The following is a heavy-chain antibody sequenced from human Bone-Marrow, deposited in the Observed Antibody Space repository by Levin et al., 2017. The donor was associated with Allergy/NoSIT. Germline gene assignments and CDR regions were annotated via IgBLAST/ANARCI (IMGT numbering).Heavy chain of an antibody. CDR1: GFTFPSYA. J-gene: IGHJ4*02. D-gene: IGHD6-19*01. V-gene: IGHV3-23*01. CDR2: ISGSGDST. CDR3: AKNRQWLAPKNFDY. Sequence: LSLTCAASGFTFPSYAMSWVRQAPGKGLEWVSGISGSGDSTYYADSVKGRFTISRDYSKNTLYLQMNSLRAEDTAIYYCAKNRQWLAPKNFDYWGQGTLVTVSS.